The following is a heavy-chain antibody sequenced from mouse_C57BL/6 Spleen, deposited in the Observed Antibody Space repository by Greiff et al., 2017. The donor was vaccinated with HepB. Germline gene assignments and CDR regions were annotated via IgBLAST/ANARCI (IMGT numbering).Heavy chain of an antibody. D-gene: IGHD1-1*01. CDR2: IYPGNGDT. V-gene: IGHV1-12*01. CDR1: GYTFTSYN. Sequence: LQQSGAELVRPGASVKMSCKASGYTFTSYNMHWVKQTPRQGLEWIGAIYPGNGDTSYNQKFKGKATLTVDKSSSTAYMQLSSLTSEDSAVYFCARSAFITTVVAPGWYFDVWGTGTTVTVSS. J-gene: IGHJ1*03. CDR3: ARSAFITTVVAPGWYFDV.